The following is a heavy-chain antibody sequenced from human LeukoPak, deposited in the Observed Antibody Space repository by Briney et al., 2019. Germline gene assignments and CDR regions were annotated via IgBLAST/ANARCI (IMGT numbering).Heavy chain of an antibody. V-gene: IGHV1-2*02. CDR1: GYTFTGYY. J-gene: IGHJ4*02. Sequence: ASVNVSCKASGYTFTGYYMHWVRQAPGQGLEWMGWINPNSGGTNYAQKFQGRVTMTRETSISTAYMELGRLRSDGTAVYYCARTTDYYDTVDYWGQGTLVTVSS. CDR2: INPNSGGT. D-gene: IGHD3-22*01. CDR3: ARTTDYYDTVDY.